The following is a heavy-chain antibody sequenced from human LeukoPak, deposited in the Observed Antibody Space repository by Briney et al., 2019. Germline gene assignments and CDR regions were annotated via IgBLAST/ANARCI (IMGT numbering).Heavy chain of an antibody. CDR1: GFSFSSYW. Sequence: GGSLRLSCVASGFSFSSYWMYWVRQAPGKGLVVVYRINGDGSTTHYADSVKGQFTISRDNAKNTLYLQMNSLRAEDTAVYYCARAHHNYYGGCYDHWGRGTLVTVSS. V-gene: IGHV3-74*01. D-gene: IGHD4-23*01. CDR2: INGDGSTT. CDR3: ARAHHNYYGGCYDH. J-gene: IGHJ4*02.